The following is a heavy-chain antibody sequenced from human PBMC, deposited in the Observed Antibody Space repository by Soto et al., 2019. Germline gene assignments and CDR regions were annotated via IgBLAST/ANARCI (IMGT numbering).Heavy chain of an antibody. J-gene: IGHJ6*03. V-gene: IGHV5-51*01. D-gene: IGHD6-13*01. CDR1: GYSFTSYW. Sequence: GESLKISCKGSGYSFTSYWIGWVRQMPGKGLEWMGIIYPGDSDTRYSPSFQGQVTISADKSISTAYLQWSSLKASDTAMYYCARQVIAAAGTYYYYYMDVWGKGTTVTVSS. CDR2: IYPGDSDT. CDR3: ARQVIAAAGTYYYYYMDV.